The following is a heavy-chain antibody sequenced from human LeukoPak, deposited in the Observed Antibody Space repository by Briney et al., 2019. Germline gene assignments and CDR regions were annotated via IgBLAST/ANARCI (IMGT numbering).Heavy chain of an antibody. V-gene: IGHV1-8*02. D-gene: IGHD5-18*01. J-gene: IGHJ6*02. CDR3: ARGRDSYGYHYHGMDV. Sequence: ASVKVSCKASGGTFSSYAINWVRQVTGQGLEWVGWMNPNSGNTGYAQKFQGRVTMTRNTSISTAYMELSSLRSEDTAVYYCARGRDSYGYHYHGMDVWGQGTTVTIS. CDR2: MNPNSGNT. CDR1: GGTFSSYA.